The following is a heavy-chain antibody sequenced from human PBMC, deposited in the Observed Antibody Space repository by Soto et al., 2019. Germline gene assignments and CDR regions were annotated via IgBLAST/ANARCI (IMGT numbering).Heavy chain of an antibody. CDR2: VSHDGRNT. CDR3: AKGGRQWLVTSDFNY. V-gene: IGHV3-30*18. CDR1: GFTFSDYA. D-gene: IGHD6-19*01. Sequence: VQLVESGGGVVQPGRSLRLSCAASGFTFSDYAMHWVRQAPGKGLEWVAVVSHDGRNTHYADSVKGRFTISRDSSKNTVALEMTSLRAEDPAVYYCAKGGRQWLVTSDFNYWGQGALVTVSS. J-gene: IGHJ4*02.